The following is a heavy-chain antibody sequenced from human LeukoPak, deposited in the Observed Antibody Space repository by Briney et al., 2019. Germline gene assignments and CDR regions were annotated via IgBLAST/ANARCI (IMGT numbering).Heavy chain of an antibody. CDR1: GFTVSSNY. D-gene: IGHD2-2*01. Sequence: GGSLRLSCAASGFTVSSNYMSWVRQAPGKGREWVSVIYSGGSTYYADSVKGRFTISRDNSKNTLYLQMNSLRAEDTAVYYCARDYPRYCSSTSCYFSYYYYGMDVWGQGTTVTVSS. CDR3: ARDYPRYCSSTSCYFSYYYYGMDV. J-gene: IGHJ6*02. V-gene: IGHV3-66*01. CDR2: IYSGGST.